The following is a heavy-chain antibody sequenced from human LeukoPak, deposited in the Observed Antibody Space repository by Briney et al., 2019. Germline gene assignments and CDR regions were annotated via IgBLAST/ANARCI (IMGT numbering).Heavy chain of an antibody. CDR1: GFTVSSNY. J-gene: IGHJ4*02. CDR2: IYSGGST. D-gene: IGHD1-26*01. V-gene: IGHV3-66*01. CDR3: ARALGGSPFDY. Sequence: GGSLRLSCAASGFTVSSNYMSWVRQAPGKGLEWVSVIYSGGSTYYADSVKGRFTISRDNSKNTLYLQMNSLRAEDTAVYYCARALGGSPFDYWGQGTLVTVSS.